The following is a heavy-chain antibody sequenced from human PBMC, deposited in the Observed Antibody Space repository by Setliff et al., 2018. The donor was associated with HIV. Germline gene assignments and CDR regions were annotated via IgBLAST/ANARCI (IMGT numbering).Heavy chain of an antibody. V-gene: IGHV3-30*02. J-gene: IGHJ2*01. D-gene: IGHD6-19*01. CDR1: GFTFSNSG. Sequence: GGSLRLSCAASGFTFSNSGIHWVRQAPGKGLEWVAFIRYDGIIEHYRDSVRGRFTISRDNSKNTVYLQMNSLRAEDTAVYYCGKDESNGYSSGWRSRDWYFDLWGRGTLVTVSS. CDR3: GKDESNGYSSGWRSRDWYFDL. CDR2: IRYDGIIE.